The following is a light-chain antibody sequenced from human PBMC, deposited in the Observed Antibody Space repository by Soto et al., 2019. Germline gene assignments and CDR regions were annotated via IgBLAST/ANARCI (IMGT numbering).Light chain of an antibody. CDR1: KLGDKY. CDR2: QDS. V-gene: IGLV3-1*01. Sequence: SYELTQPPSVSVSPGQTASITCSGDKLGDKYACWYQQKPGQSPVLVIYQDSKRRSGIPERFSGSNSGNTATLTISGTQAMDEADYYCQAWDSSTDVVFGGGTKLTVL. J-gene: IGLJ2*01. CDR3: QAWDSSTDVV.